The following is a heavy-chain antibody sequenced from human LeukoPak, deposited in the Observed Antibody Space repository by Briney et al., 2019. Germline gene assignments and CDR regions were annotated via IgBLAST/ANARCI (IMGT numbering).Heavy chain of an antibody. CDR1: GFTFSSYA. J-gene: IGHJ4*02. CDR3: AKGTRYDSSGYYLYYFDY. V-gene: IGHV3-30-3*01. D-gene: IGHD3-22*01. Sequence: GGSLRLSCAASGFTFSSYAMHWVRQAPGTGLEWVAVISRDGDNKHYADSVKGRFTISRDNSKNTLYLQMNSLRAEDTAVYYCAKGTRYDSSGYYLYYFDYWGQGTLVTVSS. CDR2: ISRDGDNK.